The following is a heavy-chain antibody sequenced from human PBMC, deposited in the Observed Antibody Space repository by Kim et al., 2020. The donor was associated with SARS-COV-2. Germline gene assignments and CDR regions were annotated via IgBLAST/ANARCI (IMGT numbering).Heavy chain of an antibody. CDR3: ARGGARLRFLEWLLLDY. CDR2: ISAYNGNT. Sequence: ASVKVSCKASGYTFTSYGISWVRQAPGQGLEWMGWISAYNGNTNYAQKLQGRVTMTTDTSTSTAYMELRSLRSDDTAVYYCARGGARLRFLEWLLLDYWGQGTLVTVSS. J-gene: IGHJ4*02. D-gene: IGHD3-3*01. CDR1: GYTFTSYG. V-gene: IGHV1-18*01.